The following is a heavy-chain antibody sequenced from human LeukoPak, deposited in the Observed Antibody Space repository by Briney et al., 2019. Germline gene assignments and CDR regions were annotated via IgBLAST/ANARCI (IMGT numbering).Heavy chain of an antibody. CDR2: IYHSGST. CDR3: ARARNYYDSSGYYQGAFDI. CDR1: GGSISSGGYY. Sequence: SETLSLTCTVSGGSISSGGYYWSWIRQPPGKGLEWIGYIYHSGSTYYNPSLKSRVTMSVDTSKNQFSLKLSSVTAADTAVYYCARARNYYDSSGYYQGAFDIWGQGTMVTVSS. V-gene: IGHV4-30-2*01. D-gene: IGHD3-22*01. J-gene: IGHJ3*02.